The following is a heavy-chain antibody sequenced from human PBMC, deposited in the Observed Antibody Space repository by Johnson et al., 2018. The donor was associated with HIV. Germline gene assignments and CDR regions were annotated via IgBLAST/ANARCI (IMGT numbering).Heavy chain of an antibody. V-gene: IGHV3-30*04. CDR3: ARDQHRYYDSSTYLTRHAFDI. CDR1: GFTFSSYA. CDR2: ISYDGSNK. J-gene: IGHJ3*02. D-gene: IGHD3-22*01. Sequence: QVQLVESGGGVVQPGRSLRLSCAASGFTFSSYAMHWVRQAPGKGLEWVAVISYDGSNKYYADSVKGRFTISRDNSKNTLYLQMNSLRAEDTAVYYCARDQHRYYDSSTYLTRHAFDIWGQGTMVTVSS.